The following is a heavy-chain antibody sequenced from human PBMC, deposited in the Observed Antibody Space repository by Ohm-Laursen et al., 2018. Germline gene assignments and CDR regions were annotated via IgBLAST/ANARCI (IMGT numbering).Heavy chain of an antibody. V-gene: IGHV3-23*01. Sequence: SLRLSCTAPGFTFSTYAMTWVRQAPGKGLEWVSCISASGGATYYVDSVQGRFTISRDKSKNMVYLQMNDLRVEDTALYYCGKDDGWSNHIWGQGTMVTVSS. CDR3: GKDDGWSNHI. D-gene: IGHD2-15*01. CDR2: ISASGGAT. CDR1: GFTFSTYA. J-gene: IGHJ3*02.